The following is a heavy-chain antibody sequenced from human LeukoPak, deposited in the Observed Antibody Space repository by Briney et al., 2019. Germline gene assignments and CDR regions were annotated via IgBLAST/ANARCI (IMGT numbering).Heavy chain of an antibody. J-gene: IGHJ3*02. CDR2: ISGSGHDI. Sequence: PGGSLRLSCAASGFPFSDSYMTWVRQAPGKGVEWVAYISGSGHDINYSESAKGRFTISRDNAKNSLYLQMSSLRVEDTAVYYCARDMGWELKDAFDIWGQGTMVTVSS. CDR1: GFPFSDSY. CDR3: ARDMGWELKDAFDI. D-gene: IGHD1-26*01. V-gene: IGHV3-11*04.